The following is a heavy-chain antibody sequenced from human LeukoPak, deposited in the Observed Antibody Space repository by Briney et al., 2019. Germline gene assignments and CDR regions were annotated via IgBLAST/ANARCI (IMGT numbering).Heavy chain of an antibody. D-gene: IGHD6-6*01. CDR1: GGTFSSYA. CDR3: ASPYSSSSDAFDI. J-gene: IGHJ3*02. CDR2: IIPIFGTA. V-gene: IGHV1-69*05. Sequence: SVKVSCKASGGTFSSYAISWVRQAPGQGLEWMGGIIPIFGTANYAQKFQGRVTITTDESTSTAYMELSSLRSEDTAVYYCASPYSSSSDAFDIWGQGTMVTVSS.